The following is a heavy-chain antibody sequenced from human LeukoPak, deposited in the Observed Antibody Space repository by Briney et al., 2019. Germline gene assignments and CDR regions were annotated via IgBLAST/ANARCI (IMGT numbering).Heavy chain of an antibody. CDR3: ARPTTVALDY. CDR2: ITSSSRTI. J-gene: IGHJ4*02. D-gene: IGHD4-23*01. Sequence: EWVSYITSSSRTINYADSVKGRFTVSRDNAKNSLYLQMDSLRGEDTAVYYCARPTTVALDYWGQGTLVTVSS. V-gene: IGHV3-48*01.